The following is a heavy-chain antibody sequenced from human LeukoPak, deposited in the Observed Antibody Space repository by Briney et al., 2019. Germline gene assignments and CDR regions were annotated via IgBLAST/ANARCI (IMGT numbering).Heavy chain of an antibody. Sequence: GGSLRLSCAASGFTFSSSWVESLSQAPGKGLEWVANVKQDGSEKYYVDSVKCRFTISRENANNSLHLQMNSRRAEDTAVYYCGKGGAYPILTYDPRGQGALVTGSS. CDR3: GKGGAYPILTYDP. J-gene: IGHJ5*01. D-gene: IGHD2-2*02. V-gene: IGHV3-7*01. CDR2: VKQDGSEK. CDR1: GFTFSSSW.